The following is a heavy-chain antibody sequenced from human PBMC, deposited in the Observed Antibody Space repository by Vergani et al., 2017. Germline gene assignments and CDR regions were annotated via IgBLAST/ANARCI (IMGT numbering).Heavy chain of an antibody. CDR2: VEDSGYF. V-gene: IGHV4-59*01. Sequence: VQLQESGPGLVRPSETLSLTCTVSGGSLSGYYWNWIRQTPGEGLEWIGYVEDSGYFNYNPSLKTRVSMSSDTSNNQFSLMLGSVTVADTAVYYCARSIVSRNPPDYFDSWGQGTLVTVSS. CDR3: ARSIVSRNPPDYFDS. D-gene: IGHD1-14*01. CDR1: GGSLSGYY. J-gene: IGHJ4*02.